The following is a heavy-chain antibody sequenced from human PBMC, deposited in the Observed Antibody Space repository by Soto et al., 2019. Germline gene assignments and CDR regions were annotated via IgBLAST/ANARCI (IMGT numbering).Heavy chain of an antibody. Sequence: SETLSLTCTVSGGSISSYYWSWIRQPPGKGLEWIGYIYYSGSTNYNPSLKSRVTISVDTSKNQFSLKLSSVTAADTAVYYCATGPGRGMDAWGQGTPVTVSS. V-gene: IGHV4-59*01. CDR3: ATGPGRGMDA. CDR1: GGSISSYY. CDR2: IYYSGST. D-gene: IGHD1-1*01. J-gene: IGHJ6*02.